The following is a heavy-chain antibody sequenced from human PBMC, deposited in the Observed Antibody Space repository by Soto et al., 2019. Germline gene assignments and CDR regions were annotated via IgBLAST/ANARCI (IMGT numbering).Heavy chain of an antibody. Sequence: SETLSLTCTVSGGSISSNYWSWIRQPPGKGLEWIGYISNSGNTKYNSSLKSRVTISADTSKNQFSLRLTSVTAADTAVYYCARGQRFSDSFDPWGQGTLVTVSS. CDR1: GGSISSNY. J-gene: IGHJ5*02. CDR3: ARGQRFSDSFDP. D-gene: IGHD3-3*01. V-gene: IGHV4-59*12. CDR2: ISNSGNT.